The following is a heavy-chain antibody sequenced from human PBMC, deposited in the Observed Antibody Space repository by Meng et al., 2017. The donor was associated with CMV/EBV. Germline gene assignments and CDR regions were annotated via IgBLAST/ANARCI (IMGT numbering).Heavy chain of an antibody. D-gene: IGHD6-13*01. Sequence: LRESGPGLGKPSEPLSLPCIVSGGSISSSSYYWGWIRQPPGKGLEWIGSIYYSGSTYYNPSLKSRVTISVDTSKNQFSLKLSSVTAADTAVYYCARGGIAAAGLHWGQGTLVTVSS. J-gene: IGHJ4*02. CDR1: GGSISSSSYY. V-gene: IGHV4-39*07. CDR3: ARGGIAAAGLH. CDR2: IYYSGST.